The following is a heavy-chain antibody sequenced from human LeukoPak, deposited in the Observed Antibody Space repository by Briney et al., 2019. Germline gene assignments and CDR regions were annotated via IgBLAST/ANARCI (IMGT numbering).Heavy chain of an antibody. CDR3: ARDSTGYYGSGSYFLSG. J-gene: IGHJ4*02. D-gene: IGHD3-10*01. CDR2: IRSSSSTI. CDR1: VFTFSSYT. Sequence: GGTLRLSCAASVFTFSSYTMKWVRQAPGKGLEWVSYIRSSSSTIYYAYSVKCRFTLSRNHAKNSLYLHMDTPRATDAAVVYCARDSTGYYGSGSYFLSGWGEGTLVTVSS. V-gene: IGHV3-48*01.